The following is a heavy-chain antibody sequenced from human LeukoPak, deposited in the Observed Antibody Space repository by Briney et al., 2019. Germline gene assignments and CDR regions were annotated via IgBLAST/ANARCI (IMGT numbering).Heavy chain of an antibody. D-gene: IGHD3-10*01. CDR2: IKSKTDGGTT. CDR3: ARDQPLLLWFGEPKNWFDP. CDR1: GFTFSNAW. J-gene: IGHJ5*02. Sequence: PGGSLRLSCAASGFTFSNAWMSWVRQAPGKGLEWVGRIKSKTDGGTTDYAAPVKGRFTISRDNAKNTLYLQMNSLRAEDTAVYYCARDQPLLLWFGEPKNWFDPWGQGTLVTVSS. V-gene: IGHV3-15*05.